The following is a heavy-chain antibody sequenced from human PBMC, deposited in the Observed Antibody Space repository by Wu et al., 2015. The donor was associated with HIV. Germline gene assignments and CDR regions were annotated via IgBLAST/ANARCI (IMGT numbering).Heavy chain of an antibody. Sequence: QVQMVQSGAEVKKPGASVKVSCKASGYTFTDSYIHWVRQAPGQGLEWMGLLTPKRGGTNYAQQFQGRVTMTRDTSINTAYMELTRLTSDDTAVYYCARDALFCSSHTCYYYYYYMDVWGVGTTVTVSS. V-gene: IGHV1-2*02. CDR1: GYTFTDSY. J-gene: IGHJ6*03. D-gene: IGHD2-2*01. CDR3: ARDALFCSSHTCYYYYYYMDV. CDR2: LTPKRGGT.